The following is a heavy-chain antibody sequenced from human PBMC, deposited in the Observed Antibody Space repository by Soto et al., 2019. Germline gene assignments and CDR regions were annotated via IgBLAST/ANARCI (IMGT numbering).Heavy chain of an antibody. CDR2: IWSDGLKK. Sequence: GGSLRLSCAASGFTFSTYDIHWVRQAPGEGLEWVAVIWSDGLKKHYADSVKGRFSISRDNSQNTLDLQMNSLRAEDSAVYFCARGGSSLSSYYYYGMDVWGQGTTVTVSS. V-gene: IGHV3-33*01. J-gene: IGHJ6*02. D-gene: IGHD2-15*01. CDR3: ARGGSSLSSYYYYGMDV. CDR1: GFTFSTYD.